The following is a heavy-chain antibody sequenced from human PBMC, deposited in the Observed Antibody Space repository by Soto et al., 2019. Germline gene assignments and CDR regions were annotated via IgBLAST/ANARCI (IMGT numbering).Heavy chain of an antibody. CDR3: AKHENIVLMVYATPYFDY. CDR1: GFTFSNFA. V-gene: IGHV3-23*01. D-gene: IGHD2-8*01. Sequence: PGGSLRLSCAASGFTFSNFAMSWVRQAPGKGLEWVSAISGSGGSTYYADSVKGRFTISRDNSKNTLYLQMNSLRAEDTAVYYCAKHENIVLMVYATPYFDYWGQGTLVTVSS. CDR2: ISGSGGST. J-gene: IGHJ4*02.